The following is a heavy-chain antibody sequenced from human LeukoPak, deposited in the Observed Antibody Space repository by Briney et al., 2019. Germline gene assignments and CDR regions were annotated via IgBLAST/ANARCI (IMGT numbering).Heavy chain of an antibody. Sequence: ASVKVSCKASGYTFTGYYMHWVRQAPGQGLEWMGRINPNSGGTNYAQKFQGRVTMTRDTSISTAYMELSRLRSDDTAVYYCARLSIAVAGPGPPWGQGTLVTVSS. CDR1: GYTFTGYY. CDR2: INPNSGGT. J-gene: IGHJ5*02. V-gene: IGHV1-2*06. D-gene: IGHD6-19*01. CDR3: ARLSIAVAGPGPP.